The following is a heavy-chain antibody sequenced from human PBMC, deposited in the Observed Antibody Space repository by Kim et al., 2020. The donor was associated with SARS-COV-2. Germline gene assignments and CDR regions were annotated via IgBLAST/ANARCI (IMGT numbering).Heavy chain of an antibody. CDR1: GFTFTSSA. V-gene: IGHV1-58*01. Sequence: SVKVSCKASGFTFTSSAVQWVRQARGQRLEWIGWIVVGSGNTNYAQKFQERVTITRDMSTSTAYMELSSLRSEDTAVYYCAAVGAHSSSRGAFDIWGQGTMVTVSS. CDR3: AAVGAHSSSRGAFDI. CDR2: IVVGSGNT. D-gene: IGHD6-13*01. J-gene: IGHJ3*02.